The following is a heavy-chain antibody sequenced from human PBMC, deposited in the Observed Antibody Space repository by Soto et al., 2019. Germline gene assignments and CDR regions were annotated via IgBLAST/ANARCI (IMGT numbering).Heavy chain of an antibody. D-gene: IGHD2-15*01. Sequence: KXGPTLVNPTQTLTLTCTFSGFSLSTSGVGVGWIRQPPGKALEWLALIYWNDDKRYSPSLKSRLTITKDTSKNQVVLTMTNMDPVDTATYYCAQKKCSGGSCYFDYWGQGTLVTVSS. V-gene: IGHV2-5*01. CDR1: GFSLSTSGVG. CDR2: IYWNDDK. CDR3: AQKKCSGGSCYFDY. J-gene: IGHJ4*02.